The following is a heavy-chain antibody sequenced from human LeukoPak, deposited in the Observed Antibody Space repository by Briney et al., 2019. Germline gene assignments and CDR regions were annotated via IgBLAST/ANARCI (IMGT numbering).Heavy chain of an antibody. CDR1: GGSISSSYYY. V-gene: IGHV4-39*01. CDR3: ARHYNRGAFDI. J-gene: IGHJ3*02. CDR2: IYYSGSA. Sequence: SETLSLTCTVSGGSISSSYYYWGWIRRPPGKGLEWIGSIYYSGSAYYNPSLKSRVTISVDTSKNQFSLKLSSVTAADTAVYYCARHYNRGAFDIWGQGTMVTVSS. D-gene: IGHD2/OR15-2a*01.